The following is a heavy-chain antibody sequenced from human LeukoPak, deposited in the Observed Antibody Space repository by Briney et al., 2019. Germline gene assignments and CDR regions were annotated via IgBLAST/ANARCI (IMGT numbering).Heavy chain of an antibody. CDR2: IYYSGST. J-gene: IGHJ4*02. D-gene: IGHD3-10*01. CDR1: GGSISSYY. Sequence: SETLSLTCTVSGGSISSYYWSWIRQPPGKGLEWIGYIYYSGSTNYNPSLKSRVTISADTSKNQFSLKLSSVTAADTAVYYCARDNGSGHDYWGQGTLVTVSS. V-gene: IGHV4-59*01. CDR3: ARDNGSGHDY.